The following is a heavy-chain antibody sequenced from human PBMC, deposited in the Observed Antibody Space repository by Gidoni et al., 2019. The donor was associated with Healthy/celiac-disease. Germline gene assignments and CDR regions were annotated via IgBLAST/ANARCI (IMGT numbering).Heavy chain of an antibody. D-gene: IGHD2-2*01. CDR3: ARDTEILVVVPAANAQYYYYGMDV. J-gene: IGHJ6*02. CDR1: GFTFSSYS. CDR2: ISSSSSTI. Sequence: EVQLVESGGGLVQPGGSLRLSCAASGFTFSSYSMNWVRQAPGKGLEWVSYISSSSSTIYYADSVKGRFTISRDNAKNSLYLQMNSLRDEDTAVYYCARDTEILVVVPAANAQYYYYGMDVWGQGTTVTVSS. V-gene: IGHV3-48*02.